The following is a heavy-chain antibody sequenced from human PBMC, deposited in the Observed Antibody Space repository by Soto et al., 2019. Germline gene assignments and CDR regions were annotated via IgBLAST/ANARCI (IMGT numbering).Heavy chain of an antibody. V-gene: IGHV1-69*08. D-gene: IGHD4-17*01. CDR1: GGAFSSYT. CDR3: EREASVTPNWFDP. CDR2: IIPILGIA. Sequence: QVQLVQSGAEVKKPGSSVKVSCKASGGAFSSYTIIWVRQAPGQGLEWMGRIIPILGIANYAQKFQGRVTITAAKSTGTAYMELSALNTEATAVYYCEREASVTPNWFDPKGQGTLVTVAS. J-gene: IGHJ5*02.